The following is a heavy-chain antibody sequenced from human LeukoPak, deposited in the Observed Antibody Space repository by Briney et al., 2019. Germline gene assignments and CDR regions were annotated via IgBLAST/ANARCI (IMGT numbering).Heavy chain of an antibody. CDR2: IYYSGST. D-gene: IGHD4-17*01. CDR1: AGSISRSTYY. Sequence: SETLSLTCTVSAGSISRSTYYWGWIRQPPGKGLEWIGSIYYSGSTYYNSSLKSRVTISVDTSKNQFSLRLSSVTAADTAVYYCARHDYGDYGWFDPWAREPWSPSPQ. V-gene: IGHV4-39*01. CDR3: ARHDYGDYGWFDP. J-gene: IGHJ5*02.